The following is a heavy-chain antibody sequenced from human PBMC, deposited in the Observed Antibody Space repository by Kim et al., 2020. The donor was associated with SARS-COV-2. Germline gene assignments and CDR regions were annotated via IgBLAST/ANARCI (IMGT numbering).Heavy chain of an antibody. D-gene: IGHD3-16*02. V-gene: IGHV3-30*07. Sequence: DSVKGRFTISRDNSKNTLYLQMNSLRAEDTAVYYCARDYVWGSYRSKFDYWGQGTLVTVSS. J-gene: IGHJ4*02. CDR3: ARDYVWGSYRSKFDY.